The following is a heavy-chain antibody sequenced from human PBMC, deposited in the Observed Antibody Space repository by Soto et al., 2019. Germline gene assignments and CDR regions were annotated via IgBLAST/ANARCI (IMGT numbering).Heavy chain of an antibody. D-gene: IGHD2-2*02. CDR2: ISSSSIYI. CDR1: GFTFSSYS. J-gene: IGHJ6*03. V-gene: IGHV3-21*01. CDR3: ARVVYDPIRYYYYYYMDV. Sequence: GGSLRLSCAASGFTFSSYSMNWVRQAPGKGLEWVSSISSSSIYIYYADSVKGRFTISRDNAKNSLYLQMNSLRAEDTAVYYFARVVYDPIRYYYYYYMDVWGKGTTVTVSS.